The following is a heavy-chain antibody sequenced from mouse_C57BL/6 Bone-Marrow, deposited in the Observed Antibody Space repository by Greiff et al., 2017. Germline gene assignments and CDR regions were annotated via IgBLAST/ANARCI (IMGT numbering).Heavy chain of an antibody. CDR1: GYTFTSYW. Sequence: VQLQQPGAELVQPGASVKLSCKASGYTFTSYWMHWVQQPPGQGLEWIGMIHPNSGSTNYNEKFKSKARLTVDKSSSTDYMQLSRLTCEDSAVYYCASREDYWGQGTTLTVSS. CDR3: ASREDY. CDR2: IHPNSGST. J-gene: IGHJ2*01. V-gene: IGHV1-64*01.